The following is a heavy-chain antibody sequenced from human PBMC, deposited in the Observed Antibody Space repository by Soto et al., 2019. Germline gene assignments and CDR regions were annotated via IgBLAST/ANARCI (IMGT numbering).Heavy chain of an antibody. CDR2: IIPILGIA. CDR1: GGTFSSYT. J-gene: IGHJ6*03. V-gene: IGHV1-69*04. CDR3: AREGCSGGTCYSAHYYYMDV. D-gene: IGHD2-15*01. Sequence: GASVKVSCKASGGTFSSYTITWVRQAPGQGLEWMGRIIPILGIANYAQKFQGRVTITADKSTSTAYMELSSLRSEDTAVYYCAREGCSGGTCYSAHYYYMDVWGKGTTVTVSS.